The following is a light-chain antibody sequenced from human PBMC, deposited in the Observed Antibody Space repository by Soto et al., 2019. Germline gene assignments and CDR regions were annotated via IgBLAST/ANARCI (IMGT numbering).Light chain of an antibody. CDR3: QVWDRSTAV. CDR2: QDN. Sequence: SSELTQPPSVSVSPGQTASITCSGDKLGDKYSCWYQQRPGQSPLLVMYQDNKRPSGIPERFSGSNSGNTATLTISGTQAMDEADYYCQVWDRSTAVFGGGTKLTVL. J-gene: IGLJ2*01. CDR1: KLGDKY. V-gene: IGLV3-1*01.